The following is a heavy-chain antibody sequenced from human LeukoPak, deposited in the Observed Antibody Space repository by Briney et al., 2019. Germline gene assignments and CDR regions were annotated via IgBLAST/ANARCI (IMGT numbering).Heavy chain of an antibody. V-gene: IGHV3-23*01. Sequence: PGGSLRFSCAASGFTFNTYAMTWVRQAPGKGLEWVSSISTSGGGTFYADSVKGRFTISRDNSRNTVYLQMNSLRAEDTAVYYCANGLRIFGVVRRFDYWGQGTLVTVSS. J-gene: IGHJ4*02. CDR1: GFTFNTYA. D-gene: IGHD3-3*01. CDR2: ISTSGGGT. CDR3: ANGLRIFGVVRRFDY.